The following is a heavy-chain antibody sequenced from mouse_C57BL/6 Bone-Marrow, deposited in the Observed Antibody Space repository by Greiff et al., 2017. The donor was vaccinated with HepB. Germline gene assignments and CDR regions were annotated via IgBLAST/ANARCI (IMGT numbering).Heavy chain of an antibody. CDR3: ASLISLAY. CDR1: GFTFSDYG. CDR2: ISNLAYSI. J-gene: IGHJ3*01. D-gene: IGHD6-2*01. V-gene: IGHV5-15*01. Sequence: EVQRVESGGGLVQPGGSLKLSCAASGFTFSDYGMAWVRQAPRKGPEWVAFISNLAYSIYYADTVTGRFTISRENAKNTLYLEMSSLRSEDTAMYYCASLISLAYWGQGTLVTVSA.